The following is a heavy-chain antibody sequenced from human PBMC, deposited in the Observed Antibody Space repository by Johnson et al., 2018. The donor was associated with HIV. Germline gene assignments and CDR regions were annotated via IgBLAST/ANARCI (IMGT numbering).Heavy chain of an antibody. J-gene: IGHJ3*02. CDR3: ARSYSTSWNASDI. CDR2: ISYDGSNK. D-gene: IGHD4-11*01. Sequence: QVQLVESGGGLVQPGGSLRLSCAASGFTFSSYGMHWVRQAPGKGLEWVAVISYDGSNKYYADSVKGRFTISRDNSKNTLYLQMNSLRAEDTAVYYCARSYSTSWNASDIWGQGTMVTVSS. V-gene: IGHV3-30*03. CDR1: GFTFSSYG.